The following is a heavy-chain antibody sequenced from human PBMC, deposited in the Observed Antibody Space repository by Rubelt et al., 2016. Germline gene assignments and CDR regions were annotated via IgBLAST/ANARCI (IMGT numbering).Heavy chain of an antibody. J-gene: IGHJ4*02. CDR3: ARVPVGGFGELETDY. CDR2: IYHSGST. V-gene: IGHV4-38-2*02. D-gene: IGHD3-10*01. Sequence: QVQLQESGPGLVKPSETLSLTCTVSGYSISSGYYWGWIRQPPGKGLEWIGSIYHSGSTYYNPSLKVCVTFSVDTSKNQFALKSSSVTAADPAVYYCARVPVGGFGELETDYWGQGTLVTVSS. CDR1: GYSISSGYY.